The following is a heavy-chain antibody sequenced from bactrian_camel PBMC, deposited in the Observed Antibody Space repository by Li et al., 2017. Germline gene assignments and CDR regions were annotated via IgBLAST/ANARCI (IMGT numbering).Heavy chain of an antibody. V-gene: IGHV3S53*01. Sequence: HVQLVESGGGSVQPGGSLRLSCRHSQYIDRPTCMAWFRQAPGTEREGVAAIDRDGQIVYADSVKGRFTVSRDNANNTVNLMMNSLKPEDTAMYYCAANFGPYCSGPYLARRANFLGQGTQVTVS. CDR1: QYIDRPTC. D-gene: IGHD2*01. J-gene: IGHJ4*01. CDR2: IDRDGQI.